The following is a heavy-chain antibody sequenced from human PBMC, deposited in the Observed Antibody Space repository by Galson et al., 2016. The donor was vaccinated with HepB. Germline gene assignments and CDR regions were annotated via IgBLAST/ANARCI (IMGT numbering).Heavy chain of an antibody. CDR3: AKRYCSGGSCYHVDH. V-gene: IGHV3-7*03. J-gene: IGHJ5*02. Sequence: SLRLSCAASGFTFTNYWMTWVRQAPGKGLEWVANIKEDGTEKCYADSVKGRFTISRDNSKNTLYLQMNSLRAEDTAVCYCAKRYCSGGSCYHVDHWGQGTLVTVSS. CDR1: GFTFTNYW. D-gene: IGHD2-15*01. CDR2: IKEDGTEK.